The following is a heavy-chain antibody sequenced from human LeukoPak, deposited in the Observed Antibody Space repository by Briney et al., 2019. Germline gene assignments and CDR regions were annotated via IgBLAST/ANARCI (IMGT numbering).Heavy chain of an antibody. CDR1: GFTFSSYS. J-gene: IGHJ4*02. Sequence: GGSLRLSCAASGFTFSSYSMNWVRQAPGKGLEWVSAISGSGGSTYYADSVKGRFTISRDNSKNTLYLQMNSLRAEDTAVYYCAKARGNYGSGSYYKFLDYWGQGTLVTVSS. CDR2: ISGSGGST. CDR3: AKARGNYGSGSYYKFLDY. D-gene: IGHD3-10*01. V-gene: IGHV3-23*01.